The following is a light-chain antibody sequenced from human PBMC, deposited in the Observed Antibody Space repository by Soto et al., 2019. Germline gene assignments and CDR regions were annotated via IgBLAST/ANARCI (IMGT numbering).Light chain of an antibody. V-gene: IGKV1-5*01. CDR3: QQYQSYSS. CDR2: RAS. J-gene: IGKJ4*01. CDR1: QNINTW. Sequence: DIQMTQSPSTLSASVGDRVTITCRASQNINTWVAWYQQKPGKAPNLLIYRASSLESGVPSRFSGSGSGTEFTLTISSLQPDDFATYYCQQYQSYSSFAGGTTVDIK.